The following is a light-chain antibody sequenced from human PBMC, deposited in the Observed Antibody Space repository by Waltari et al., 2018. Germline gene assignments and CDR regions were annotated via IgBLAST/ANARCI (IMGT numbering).Light chain of an antibody. J-gene: IGLJ2*01. Sequence: QSALTPPASVSGSPGQSITISCTGTIRAVGAHNYVSWYQQHPGKPPQLLIYAVTKRPSGVSNRFSGSKSGTTASLTISGLQAEDEADFYCSSYTTSGTLIFGGGTKLTVL. CDR3: SSYTTSGTLI. CDR2: AVT. CDR1: IRAVGAHNY. V-gene: IGLV2-14*03.